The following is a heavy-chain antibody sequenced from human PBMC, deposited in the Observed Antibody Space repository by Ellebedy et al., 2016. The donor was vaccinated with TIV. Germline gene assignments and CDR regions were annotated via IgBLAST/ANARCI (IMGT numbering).Heavy chain of an antibody. V-gene: IGHV4-31*03. D-gene: IGHD3-9*01. CDR1: GGSISSGGYY. CDR3: AREMGYDTLTGNYGMDV. Sequence: MPSETLSLTCTVSGGSISSGGYYWSWIRQLSGKGLEWIGYIYYSGSTYSNPSLRSRVTISVDTSKNQFSLKLSAVTAADTAVYYCAREMGYDTLTGNYGMDVWGQGTTVTVSS. CDR2: IYYSGST. J-gene: IGHJ6*02.